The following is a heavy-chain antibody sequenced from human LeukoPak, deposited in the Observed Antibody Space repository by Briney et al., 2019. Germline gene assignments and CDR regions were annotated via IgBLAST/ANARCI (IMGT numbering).Heavy chain of an antibody. J-gene: IGHJ4*02. Sequence: GGSLRLSCAGAGFIFTDVGMSWVRQAPGKGLEWVGRIKSKSDGGTIDNAAPVKGRITVSRDDSRKTLSLELKNLKTEDTGVYYCTTDLDYWGQGTLVTVSS. CDR2: IKSKSDGGTI. V-gene: IGHV3-15*01. CDR3: TTDLDY. CDR1: GFIFTDVG.